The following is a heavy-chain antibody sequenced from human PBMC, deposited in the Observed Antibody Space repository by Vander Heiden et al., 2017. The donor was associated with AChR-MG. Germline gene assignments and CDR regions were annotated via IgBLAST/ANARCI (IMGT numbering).Heavy chain of an antibody. V-gene: IGHV3-23*01. CDR3: AKGRGQSRYGVDV. CDR2: ISGYGGNT. CDR1: GFPFSTNA. Sequence: EVQLLESGGGLVQPGGSLRLSCAASGFPFSTNAMSWVPPAPGKGLEWVSGISGYGGNTYYADFVKGRFTISRDNSQNTLYLQMNSLRAEDTAVYYCAKGRGQSRYGVDVWGQGTTVTVSS. J-gene: IGHJ6*02. D-gene: IGHD3-10*01.